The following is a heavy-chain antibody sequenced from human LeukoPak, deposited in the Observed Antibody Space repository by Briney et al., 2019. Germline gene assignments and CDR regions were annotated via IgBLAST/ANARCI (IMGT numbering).Heavy chain of an antibody. CDR3: ARPLSRSSSWIKDAFDI. V-gene: IGHV4-34*01. CDR1: GGSFSGYY. CDR2: INHSGST. Sequence: PSETLSLTCAVYGGSFSGYYWSWIRQPPGKGLEWIGEINHSGSTNYNPSLKSRVTISVDTSKNQFSLKLSSVTAADTAVYYCARPLSRSSSWIKDAFDIWGQGTMVTVSS. J-gene: IGHJ3*02. D-gene: IGHD6-13*01.